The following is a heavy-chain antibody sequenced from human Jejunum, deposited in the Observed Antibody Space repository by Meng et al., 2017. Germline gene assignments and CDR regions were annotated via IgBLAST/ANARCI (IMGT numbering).Heavy chain of an antibody. V-gene: IGHV2-5*02. J-gene: IGHJ4*02. D-gene: IGHD5-12*01. Sequence: ISLKESCATLVQPTTPLPLACTFSVSSPCTVGWVVGWTRQPPGKALDWLALTYWDDDKRYSPSLKSRLTITKDTSKNQVVLTMAHMDPLDTATYSCAHRRRNSGYDNPYYFDFWGQGTLVTVSS. CDR1: VSSPCTVGWV. CDR2: TYWDDDK. CDR3: AHRRRNSGYDNPYYFDF.